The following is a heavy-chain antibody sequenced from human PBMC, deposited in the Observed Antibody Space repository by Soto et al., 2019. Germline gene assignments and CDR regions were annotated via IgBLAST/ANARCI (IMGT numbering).Heavy chain of an antibody. CDR3: ARGYCSGGSCYPDWFDP. J-gene: IGHJ5*02. Sequence: QVQLVQSGAEVQKPGSSVKVSCKASGGTFSSYTISWVRQAPGQGLEWMGRIIPILGIANYAQKFQGRVTITADKSTSTAYMELSSLRAEDTAVYYCARGYCSGGSCYPDWFDPWGQGTLVTVSS. D-gene: IGHD2-15*01. V-gene: IGHV1-69*02. CDR1: GGTFSSYT. CDR2: IIPILGIA.